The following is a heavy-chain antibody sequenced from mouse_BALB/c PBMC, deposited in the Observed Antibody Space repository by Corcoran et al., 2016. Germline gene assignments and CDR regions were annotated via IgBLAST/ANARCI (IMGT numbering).Heavy chain of an antibody. V-gene: IGHV1S136*01. D-gene: IGHD2-4*01. J-gene: IGHJ4*01. CDR2: INPYNDGT. Sequence: EVQLQQSGPELVKPGASVKMSCKASGYTFTSYVMHWVKQKPGQGLEWIGYINPYNDGTKYNEKFKGKATLTSDKSSSTAYMELSSLTSEDSAVYYCARGDSSTMITTGAMDYWGQGTSVTVSS. CDR3: ARGDSSTMITTGAMDY. CDR1: GYTFTSYV.